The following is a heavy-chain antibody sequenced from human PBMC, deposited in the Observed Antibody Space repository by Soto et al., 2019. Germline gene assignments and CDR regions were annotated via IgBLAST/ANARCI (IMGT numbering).Heavy chain of an antibody. J-gene: IGHJ6*02. Sequence: LRLSCAASGFTFSNAWMSWVRQAPGKGLEWVGRIKSKTDGGTTDYAAPVKGRFTISRDDSKNTLYLQMNSLKTEDTAVYYCTTAMVRDYYYYGMDVWGQGTTVTVSS. CDR1: GFTFSNAW. D-gene: IGHD6-13*01. CDR2: IKSKTDGGTT. V-gene: IGHV3-15*01. CDR3: TTAMVRDYYYYGMDV.